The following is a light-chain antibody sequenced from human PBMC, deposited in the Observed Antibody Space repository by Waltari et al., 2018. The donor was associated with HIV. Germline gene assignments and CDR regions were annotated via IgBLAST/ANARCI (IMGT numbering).Light chain of an antibody. CDR2: GSG. CDR3: QSYDSSLTGSV. CDR1: SSNIGAGYA. Sequence: QSVLTQPPSVSGAPGQRVTISCTGSSSNIGAGYARHWYQQLPGTAPKLLIYGSGNRPSGVPDRFSGSKSGTSASLAITGLQAEDEADYYCQSYDSSLTGSVFGGGTKLTVL. J-gene: IGLJ2*01. V-gene: IGLV1-40*01.